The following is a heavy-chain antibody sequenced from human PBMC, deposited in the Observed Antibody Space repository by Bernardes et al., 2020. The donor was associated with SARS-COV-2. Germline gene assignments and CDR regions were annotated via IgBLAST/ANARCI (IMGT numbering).Heavy chain of an antibody. CDR2: ISSDGRTT. CDR3: VRGPTDGHGRFEY. V-gene: IGHV3-74*01. CDR1: GFTFSSYW. Sequence: GGSLRLSCTASGFTFSSYWMHWVRQAPGKGLVWVSRISSDGRTTTYADSVKGRFTISRDNARNTMYLQMNSLRAEDTAVYYCVRGPTDGHGRFEYWGQGTLGTVSS. J-gene: IGHJ4*02.